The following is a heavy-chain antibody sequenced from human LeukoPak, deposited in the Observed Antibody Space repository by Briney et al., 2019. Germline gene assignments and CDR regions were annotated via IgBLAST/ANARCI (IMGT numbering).Heavy chain of an antibody. CDR2: INSEGSLT. CDR3: AREEVGFDY. J-gene: IGHJ4*02. Sequence: GRSLRLSCTASGFTFSNYWMHWVRQAPGKGPVWVSRINSEGSLTRYADSVKGRFTISRDNAKNTLFLQMNSLGAEDTAVYHCAREEVGFDYWGQGTLVTVAS. CDR1: GFTFSNYW. D-gene: IGHD3-3*01. V-gene: IGHV3-74*01.